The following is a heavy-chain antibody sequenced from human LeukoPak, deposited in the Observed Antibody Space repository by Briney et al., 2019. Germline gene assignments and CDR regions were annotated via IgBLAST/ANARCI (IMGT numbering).Heavy chain of an antibody. Sequence: GSLRLSCAASGFTFSSHGMHWVRQAPGKGLEWVAVISYDGSNKYYADSVQGRFTISRDNANNTLYLQMNNLRPEDTALYHCAKDKDFWGGYYRGLPYYYGLDVWGQGTTVTVSS. CDR3: AKDKDFWGGYYRGLPYYYGLDV. CDR1: GFTFSSHG. J-gene: IGHJ6*02. V-gene: IGHV3-30*18. CDR2: ISYDGSNK. D-gene: IGHD3-3*01.